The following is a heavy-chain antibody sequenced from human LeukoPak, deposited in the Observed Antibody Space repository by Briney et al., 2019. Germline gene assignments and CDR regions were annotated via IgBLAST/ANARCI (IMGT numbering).Heavy chain of an antibody. D-gene: IGHD3-9*01. V-gene: IGHV1-2*02. CDR2: INPNSGGT. CDR3: ARALLRYFDKDY. J-gene: IGHJ4*02. Sequence: ASVNVSCKASGYTFTGFYMHWVRQAPGQGLEWMGWINPNSGGTNYAQKFQGRVTMTRDTSISTAYMELSRLRSADTAVYYCARALLRYFDKDYWGQGTLVTVSS. CDR1: GYTFTGFY.